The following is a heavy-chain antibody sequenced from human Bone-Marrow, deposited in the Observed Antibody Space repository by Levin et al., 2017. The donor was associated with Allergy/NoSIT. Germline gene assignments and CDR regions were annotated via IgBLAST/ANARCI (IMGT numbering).Heavy chain of an antibody. CDR2: ISGSGGPT. Sequence: GESLKISCAASGFRFNDYAMSWVRQAPGKGLEWVSAISGSGGPTYSADSVKGRFTLSRDNSKNTLYLQMNSLSAEDTAVYFCAKDRGKGAASRPTSWGQGTLVTVSS. V-gene: IGHV3-23*01. D-gene: IGHD6-13*01. J-gene: IGHJ5*02. CDR1: GFRFNDYA. CDR3: AKDRGKGAASRPTS.